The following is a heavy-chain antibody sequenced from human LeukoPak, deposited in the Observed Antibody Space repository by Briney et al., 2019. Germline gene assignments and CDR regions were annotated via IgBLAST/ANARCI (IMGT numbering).Heavy chain of an antibody. D-gene: IGHD2-8*01. J-gene: IGHJ6*02. CDR1: GGSISSYY. CDR2: IYYSGST. Sequence: NPSETLSLTCTVSGGSISSYYWSWIRQPPGKGLEWIGYIYYSGSTNYNPSLKSRVTISVDTSKNQFSLKLSSVTAADTAVYYCARSGVSFYGMDVWGQGTTVTVSS. V-gene: IGHV4-59*01. CDR3: ARSGVSFYGMDV.